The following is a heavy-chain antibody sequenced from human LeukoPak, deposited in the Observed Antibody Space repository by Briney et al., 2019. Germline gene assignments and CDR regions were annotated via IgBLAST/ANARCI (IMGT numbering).Heavy chain of an antibody. D-gene: IGHD2-15*01. Sequence: SVKVSCKASGGTFSSYAISWVRQAPGQGLEWMGGIIPIFGTANYTRKFQGRVTITADTSTNTAYMELSSLRSEDTAIYYCTRVQNARGVVVATEGWFDPWGQGTLVTVST. CDR3: TRVQNARGVVVATEGWFDP. V-gene: IGHV1-69*06. J-gene: IGHJ5*02. CDR1: GGTFSSYA. CDR2: IIPIFGTA.